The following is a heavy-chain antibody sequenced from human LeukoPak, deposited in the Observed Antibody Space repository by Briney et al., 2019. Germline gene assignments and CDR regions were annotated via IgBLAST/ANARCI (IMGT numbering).Heavy chain of an antibody. Sequence: ASVKVSCKASGYTFTDYGISWVRQALGQGLEWMGWISAYNGNTNYAQKLQGRVTMTTDTSTSTAYMELRSLRSDDTAVYYCARGYDNSGYYVGYYGMDVWGQGTTVTVSS. J-gene: IGHJ6*02. CDR1: GYTFTDYG. CDR2: ISAYNGNT. V-gene: IGHV1-18*01. CDR3: ARGYDNSGYYVGYYGMDV. D-gene: IGHD3-22*01.